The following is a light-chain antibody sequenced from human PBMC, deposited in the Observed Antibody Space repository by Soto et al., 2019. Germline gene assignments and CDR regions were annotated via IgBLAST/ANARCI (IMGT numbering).Light chain of an antibody. Sequence: QSVLTQSHSASGTPGQRVSISCSGSTSNIGTNTVSWYQHVPGTAPKLLIYSNNQRPSAVPGRFSGSKSGTSASLAISGLLSEDDADYYCATWDDSLNVVFGGGTQLTAL. V-gene: IGLV1-44*01. CDR3: ATWDDSLNVV. CDR2: SNN. CDR1: TSNIGTNT. J-gene: IGLJ2*01.